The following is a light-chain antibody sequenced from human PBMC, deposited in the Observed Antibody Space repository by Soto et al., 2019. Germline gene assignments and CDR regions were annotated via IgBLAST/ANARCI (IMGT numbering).Light chain of an antibody. Sequence: EIVLTQSPATLSLSPGERATLSCRASQRISSYLAWYQQKPGQAPRLFIYDASNRATGIPARFSGSGSGTDFTLTIISLEPEDFAVYYCQQRSEWPITFGQGTRLE. CDR3: QQRSEWPIT. CDR1: QRISSY. J-gene: IGKJ5*01. CDR2: DAS. V-gene: IGKV3-11*01.